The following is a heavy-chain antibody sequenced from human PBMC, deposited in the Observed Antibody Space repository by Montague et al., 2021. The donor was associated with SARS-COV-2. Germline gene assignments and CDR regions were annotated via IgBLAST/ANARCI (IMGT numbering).Heavy chain of an antibody. CDR1: GGSFSDYY. D-gene: IGHD4-23*01. J-gene: IGHJ4*02. CDR2: INHSGTT. CDR3: ARWDPQTLTLIGLRGKSASDY. V-gene: IGHV4-34*01. Sequence: SETLSLTCAAYGGSFSDYYWTWIRQSPGKGLEWIAEINHSGTTNYNFNPSLRSRVTISVDTSKSQFSLKLSSVTAADTGVYYCARWDPQTLTLIGLRGKSASDYWGQGTLVTVSS.